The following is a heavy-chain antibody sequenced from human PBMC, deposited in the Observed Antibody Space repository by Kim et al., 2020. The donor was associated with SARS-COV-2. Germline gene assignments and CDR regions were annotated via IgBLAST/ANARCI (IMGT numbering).Heavy chain of an antibody. CDR2: SYI. V-gene: IGHV3-21*01. J-gene: IGHJ4*02. CDR3: AVGYSYIDY. Sequence: SYIYYADSVKGRFTISRDNAKNSLYLQMNSLRAEDTAVYYCAVGYSYIDYWGQGTLVTVSS. D-gene: IGHD5-18*01.